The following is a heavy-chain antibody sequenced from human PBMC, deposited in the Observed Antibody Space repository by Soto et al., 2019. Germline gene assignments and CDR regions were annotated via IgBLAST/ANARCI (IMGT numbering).Heavy chain of an antibody. V-gene: IGHV1-2*04. CDR3: ARGQAIVSYYYGMDV. J-gene: IGHJ6*02. Sequence: ASVKVSCKASGYTFTGYYMHWVRQAPGQGLEWMGWINPNSGGTNYAQKFQGWVTMTRDTSISTAYMELSRLRSDDTAVYYCARGQAIVSYYYGMDVWGQGTTVTVSS. CDR1: GYTFTGYY. CDR2: INPNSGGT. D-gene: IGHD2-15*01.